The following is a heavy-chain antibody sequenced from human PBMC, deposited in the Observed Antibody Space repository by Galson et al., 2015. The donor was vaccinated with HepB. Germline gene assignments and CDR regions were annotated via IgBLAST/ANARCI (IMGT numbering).Heavy chain of an antibody. CDR2: ISYDGSNK. CDR3: AKDRWQQLPHDASDI. D-gene: IGHD6-13*01. V-gene: IGHV3-30*18. Sequence: SLRLSCAASGFTFSSYGMHWVRQAPGKGLEWVAVISYDGSNKYYADSVKGRFTISRDNSKNTLYLQMNSLRAEDTAVYYCAKDRWQQLPHDASDIWGQGTMVIVSS. J-gene: IGHJ3*02. CDR1: GFTFSSYG.